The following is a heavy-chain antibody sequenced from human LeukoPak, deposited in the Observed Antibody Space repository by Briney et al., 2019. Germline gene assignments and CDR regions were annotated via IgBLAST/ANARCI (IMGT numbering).Heavy chain of an antibody. D-gene: IGHD3-16*02. V-gene: IGHV4-34*01. CDR2: INHSGST. CDR3: ARGRQNYDYVWGSYRYFDY. Sequence: ASKTLSLTCAVYGGSFSGYYWSWIRQPPGKGLEWIGEINHSGSTNYNPSLKSRVTISVDTSKNQFSLKLSSVTAADTAVYYCARGRQNYDYVWGSYRYFDYWGQGTLVTVSS. J-gene: IGHJ4*02. CDR1: GGSFSGYY.